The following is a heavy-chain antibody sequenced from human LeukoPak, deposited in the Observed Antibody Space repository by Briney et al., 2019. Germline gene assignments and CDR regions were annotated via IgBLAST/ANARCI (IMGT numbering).Heavy chain of an antibody. CDR3: ARLPGPFITVTDNY. CDR1: GYTFTGYY. V-gene: IGHV1-2*02. Sequence: ASVKVSCKASGYTFTGYYMHWVRQAPGQGLEWMGWINPNNGDTNYAQLFRGRVSMTRDTSINTAYMELNRLRSDDTAVFYCARLPGPFITVTDNYWGQGTLVTVSS. J-gene: IGHJ4*02. CDR2: INPNNGDT. D-gene: IGHD6-19*01.